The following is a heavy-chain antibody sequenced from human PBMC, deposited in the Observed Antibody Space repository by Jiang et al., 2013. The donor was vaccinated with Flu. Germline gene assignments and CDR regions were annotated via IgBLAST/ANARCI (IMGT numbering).Heavy chain of an antibody. CDR2: IYYSGST. V-gene: IGHV4-59*01. Sequence: GGSISSYYWSWIRQPPGKGLEWIGYIYYSGSTNYNPSLKSRVTISVDTSKNQFSLKLSSVTAADTAVYYCASWTAVAGSIDYWGQGTLVTVSS. D-gene: IGHD6-19*01. CDR3: ASWTAVAGSIDY. CDR1: GGSISSYY. J-gene: IGHJ4*02.